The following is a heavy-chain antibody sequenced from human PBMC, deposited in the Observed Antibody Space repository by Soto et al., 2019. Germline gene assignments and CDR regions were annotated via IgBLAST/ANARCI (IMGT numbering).Heavy chain of an antibody. J-gene: IGHJ4*02. V-gene: IGHV1-18*01. CDR1: VYTFTNNS. D-gene: IGHD5-12*01. CDR3: ARGGGYAVDF. Sequence: QVQLGQSGGELRKPGASVKVSFKASVYTFTNNSITWVRQAPGQGLEWMGWINTDTGATRSTQKFQDRVTMTTDTSTSTAYLELTGLRSDDTAIYYCARGGGYAVDFWGQGTLVAVYS. CDR2: INTDTGAT.